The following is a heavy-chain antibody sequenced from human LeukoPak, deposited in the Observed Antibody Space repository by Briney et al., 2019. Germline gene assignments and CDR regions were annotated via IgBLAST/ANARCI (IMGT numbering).Heavy chain of an antibody. D-gene: IGHD2-2*01. V-gene: IGHV1-2*02. CDR1: GYTFTGYY. Sequence: ASVKVSCKAPGYTFTGYYMHWVRQAPGQGLEWMGWINPNSGGTNYAQKFQGRVTMTRDTSISTAYMELSRLRSDDTAVYYCANFVVIPAAMYRVAYWGQGTLVTVSS. CDR2: INPNSGGT. J-gene: IGHJ4*02. CDR3: ANFVVIPAAMYRVAY.